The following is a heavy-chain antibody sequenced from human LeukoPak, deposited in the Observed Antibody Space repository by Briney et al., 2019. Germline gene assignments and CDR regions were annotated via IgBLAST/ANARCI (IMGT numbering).Heavy chain of an antibody. J-gene: IGHJ1*01. CDR3: ARDSLPHSSGWYRHFQH. CDR2: IHYTGNT. CDR1: GGSISGYY. D-gene: IGHD6-19*01. Sequence: SETLSLTCTVSGGSISGYYWSWIRQPPGKGLEWIGLIHYTGNTHYNPSLKSRVTISVDTSKNQFSLKLSSVTAADTAVYYCARDSLPHSSGWYRHFQHWGQGTLVTVSS. V-gene: IGHV4-59*12.